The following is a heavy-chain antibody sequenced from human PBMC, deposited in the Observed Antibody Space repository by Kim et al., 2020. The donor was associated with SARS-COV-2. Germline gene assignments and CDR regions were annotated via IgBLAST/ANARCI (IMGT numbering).Heavy chain of an antibody. Sequence: SETLSLTCTVSGGSISSGGYYWSWIRQHPGKGLEWIGYIYYSGSTYYNPSLKSRVTISVDTSKNQFSLKLSSVTAADTAVYYCASVRSGGEKDVWGQGATVTLSS. CDR3: ASVRSGGEKDV. V-gene: IGHV4-31*03. D-gene: IGHD3-16*01. CDR1: GGSISSGGYY. CDR2: IYYSGST. J-gene: IGHJ6*02.